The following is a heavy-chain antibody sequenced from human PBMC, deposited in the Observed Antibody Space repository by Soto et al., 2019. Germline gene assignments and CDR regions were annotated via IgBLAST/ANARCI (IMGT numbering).Heavy chain of an antibody. D-gene: IGHD3-3*01. Sequence: QVQLQESGPGLVKPSETLSLTCTVSGGSISSYYWSWIRQPPGKGLEWIGYIYYSGSTNYNPSLKSRVTISVDTSTNQFSLKLSSVTAADTAVYYCARVSDFWSGYYPPWGYYFDYWGQGTLVTVSS. CDR1: GGSISSYY. J-gene: IGHJ4*02. CDR2: IYYSGST. CDR3: ARVSDFWSGYYPPWGYYFDY. V-gene: IGHV4-59*01.